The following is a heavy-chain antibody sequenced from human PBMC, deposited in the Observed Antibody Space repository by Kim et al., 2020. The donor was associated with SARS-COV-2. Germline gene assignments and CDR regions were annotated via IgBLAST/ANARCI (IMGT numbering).Heavy chain of an antibody. CDR1: GGSISSSSYY. D-gene: IGHD3-16*01. Sequence: SETLSLTCTVSGGSISSSSYYWGWIRQPPGKGLEWIGSIYYSGSTYYNPSLKSRVTISVDTSKNQFSLKLSSVTAADTAVYYCARLLRRGRGYAWGWFDP. CDR2: IYYSGST. J-gene: IGHJ5*02. CDR3: ARLLRRGRGYAWGWFDP. V-gene: IGHV4-39*01.